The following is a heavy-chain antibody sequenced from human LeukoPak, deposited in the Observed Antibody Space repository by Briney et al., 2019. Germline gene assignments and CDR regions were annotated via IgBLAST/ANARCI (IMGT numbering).Heavy chain of an antibody. CDR1: GYTFTGYY. CDR3: ARAYDILTGLDYGFDY. Sequence: ASVKVSCKASGYTFTGYYMHWVRQAPGQGLEWMGWINPNSGGTNYAQKFQGRVTMTTDTSTSTAYMELRSLRSDDTAVYYCARAYDILTGLDYGFDYWGQGTLVTVSS. D-gene: IGHD3-9*01. J-gene: IGHJ4*02. CDR2: INPNSGGT. V-gene: IGHV1-2*02.